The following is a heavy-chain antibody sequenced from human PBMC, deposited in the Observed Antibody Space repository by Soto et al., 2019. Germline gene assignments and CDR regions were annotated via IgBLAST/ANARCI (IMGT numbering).Heavy chain of an antibody. CDR1: GVTFSSYG. V-gene: IGHV3-30*18. CDR2: ISYDGSNK. CDR3: AKDSSIAARREGLDYYYGMDV. D-gene: IGHD6-6*01. J-gene: IGHJ6*02. Sequence: PGGSLRLSCAASGVTFSSYGMHWVRQAPGKGLEWVAVISYDGSNKYYADSVKGRFTISRDNSKNTLYLQMNSLRAEDTAVYYCAKDSSIAARREGLDYYYGMDVWGQGTTVTVSS.